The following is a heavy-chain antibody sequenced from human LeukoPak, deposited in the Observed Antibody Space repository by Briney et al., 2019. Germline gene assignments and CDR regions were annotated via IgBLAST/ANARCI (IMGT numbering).Heavy chain of an antibody. J-gene: IGHJ4*02. CDR3: AKDGFSSSWYLARGGFFDY. CDR2: ISSSSSDI. D-gene: IGHD6-13*01. Sequence: GGSLRLSCAASGFTFSTSHMNWVRQAPGKGLEWVSYISSSSSDIYYADSVKGRFTVSRDNSKNTLYLQMNSLRPEDTAVYFCAKDGFSSSWYLARGGFFDYWGQGTLVTVSS. CDR1: GFTFSTSH. V-gene: IGHV3-48*01.